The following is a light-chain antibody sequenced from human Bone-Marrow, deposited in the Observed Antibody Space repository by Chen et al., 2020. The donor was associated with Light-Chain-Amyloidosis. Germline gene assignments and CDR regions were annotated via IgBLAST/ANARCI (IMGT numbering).Light chain of an antibody. Sequence: EIVLTQSPGTLSLSPGEGANLSCRASQTISSNYLTWYQQKFGQDPRLLIYGSSSRATGIPDRFTGSGSGTDFTLTINRREPEDFAMYYCQQYGTSPLTFGGGTKVEIK. CDR1: QTISSNY. CDR3: QQYGTSPLT. J-gene: IGKJ4*01. CDR2: GSS. V-gene: IGKV3-20*01.